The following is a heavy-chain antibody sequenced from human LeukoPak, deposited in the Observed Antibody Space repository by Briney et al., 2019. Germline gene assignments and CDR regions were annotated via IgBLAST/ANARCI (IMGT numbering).Heavy chain of an antibody. CDR3: ARGGGYDHGWFDP. D-gene: IGHD5-12*01. J-gene: IGHJ5*02. V-gene: IGHV4-31*03. CDR1: GGSISSGGYY. Sequence: SETLSLTCTVSGGSISSGGYYWSWIRQYPGKGLEWIGYIYYSGSTYYNPSLKSRVTISVDTSKNQFSLKLSSVTAADTAVYYCARGGGYDHGWFDPWGQGTLVTVSS. CDR2: IYYSGST.